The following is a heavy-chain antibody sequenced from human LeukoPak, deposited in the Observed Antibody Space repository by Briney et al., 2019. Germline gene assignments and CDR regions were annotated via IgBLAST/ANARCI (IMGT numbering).Heavy chain of an antibody. CDR3: ARAGSGIAAAAPKGFDP. J-gene: IGHJ5*02. Sequence: SQTLSLTCAVSGGSISSGGYSWSWLGQAPGQGLGWIVYIYHSGSTYYNPSLKSRVTISVDRSKNQFSLKLSSVTAADTAVYYGARAGSGIAAAAPKGFDPWGQGTLVTVSS. CDR1: GGSISSGGYS. D-gene: IGHD6-13*01. V-gene: IGHV4-30-2*01. CDR2: IYHSGST.